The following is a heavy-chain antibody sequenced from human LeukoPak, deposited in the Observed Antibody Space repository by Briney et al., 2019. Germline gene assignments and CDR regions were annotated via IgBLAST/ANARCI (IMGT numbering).Heavy chain of an antibody. CDR1: GGSITSYY. CDR2: IYTSGST. CDR3: ARESKTYDGSGYYRDS. J-gene: IGHJ4*02. V-gene: IGHV4-4*07. Sequence: SETLSLTCTVSGGSITSYYWSWIRQPAGKGLEWIGRIYTSGSTDYNPSLRSRVTMSVDTSKNQFSLKLWSVTAADTAVFYCARESKTYDGSGYYRDSWGQGTLVTVSS. D-gene: IGHD3-22*01.